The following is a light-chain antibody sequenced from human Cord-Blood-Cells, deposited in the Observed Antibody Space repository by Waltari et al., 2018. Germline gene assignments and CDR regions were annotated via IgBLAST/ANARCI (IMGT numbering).Light chain of an antibody. CDR1: SSNIGAGYD. Sequence: QSVLTQPPSVSGAPGQRVTISCTGSSSNIGAGYDVPWYQQLPGTAPKLLIYGNSNRPSGVPDRFSGSKSGTSASLAITELQAEDEADYYCQSYDSSLSGWVFGGGTKLTVL. V-gene: IGLV1-40*01. J-gene: IGLJ3*02. CDR2: GNS. CDR3: QSYDSSLSGWV.